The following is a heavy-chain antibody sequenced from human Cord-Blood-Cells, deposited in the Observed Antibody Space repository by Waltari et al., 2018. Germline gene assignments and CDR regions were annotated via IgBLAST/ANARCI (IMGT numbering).Heavy chain of an antibody. CDR3: AHRLIGWRSSSSLDFDY. CDR2: IYWDDDK. D-gene: IGHD6-6*01. V-gene: IGHV2-5*02. CDR1: GFSLSTSGVG. Sequence: QITLKESGPTLVKPTQTLTLTCTFSGFSLSTSGVGVGWIRQPPGKALEWLALIYWDDDKRYSPSLKSRLTITKDTYKNQVVLTMTNMDPVDTATYYCAHRLIGWRSSSSLDFDYWGQGTLVTVSS. J-gene: IGHJ4*02.